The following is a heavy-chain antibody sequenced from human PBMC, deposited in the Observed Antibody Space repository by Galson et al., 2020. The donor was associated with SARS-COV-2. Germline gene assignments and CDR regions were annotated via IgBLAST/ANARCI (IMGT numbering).Heavy chain of an antibody. D-gene: IGHD4-17*01. CDR1: GYTFTSYY. J-gene: IGHJ6*02. CDR2: INPSGGST. V-gene: IGHV1-46*03. CDR3: ARAGQLTTVTTSAEYYYYYYGMDV. Sequence: SVKVSCKASGYTFTSYYMHWVRQAPGQGLEWMGIINPSGGSTSYAQKFQGRVTMTRDTSTSTVYMELSSLRSEDTAVYYCARAGQLTTVTTSAEYYYYYYGMDVWGQGTTVTVS.